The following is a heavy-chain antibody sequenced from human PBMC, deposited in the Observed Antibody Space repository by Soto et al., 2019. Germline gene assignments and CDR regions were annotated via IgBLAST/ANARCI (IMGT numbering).Heavy chain of an antibody. D-gene: IGHD1-26*01. J-gene: IGHJ4*02. V-gene: IGHV4-59*08. CDR2: IFYSGST. CDR1: GGSISSYY. Sequence: PSETLSLTCTVSGGSISSYYWSWIRQPPGKGLEWIGYIFYSGSTNYNPSLKSRVTISVDTSKNQFSLKLSSVTAADTAVYYCASHYSGTFGRAFDYWGQGTLVTVSS. CDR3: ASHYSGTFGRAFDY.